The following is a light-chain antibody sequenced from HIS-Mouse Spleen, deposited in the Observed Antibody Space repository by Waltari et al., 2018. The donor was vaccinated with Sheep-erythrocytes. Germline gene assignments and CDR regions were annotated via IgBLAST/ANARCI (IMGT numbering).Light chain of an antibody. CDR3: QAWDSSTEV. CDR2: QDS. Sequence: SYELTQPPSVSVSPGQTASITCSGDKLGDKYACWYQQKPGQSPVLVIYQDSKRPSGGPWRFSGSNSGNPATLTISGTQAMDEADYYCQAWDSSTEVFGGGTKLTVL. J-gene: IGLJ2*01. V-gene: IGLV3-1*01. CDR1: KLGDKY.